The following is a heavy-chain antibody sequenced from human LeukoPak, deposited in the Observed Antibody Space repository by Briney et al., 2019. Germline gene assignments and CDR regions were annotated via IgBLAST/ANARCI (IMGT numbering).Heavy chain of an antibody. J-gene: IGHJ2*01. CDR2: INHSGST. CDR1: GGSISSYY. CDR3: ARGLRVDITMIVVVPYWYFDL. V-gene: IGHV4-34*01. Sequence: SETLSLTCTVSGGSISSYYWSWIRQPPGKGLEWIGEINHSGSTNYNPSLKSRVTISVDTSKNQFSLKLSSVTAADTAVYYCARGLRVDITMIVVVPYWYFDLWGRGTLVTVSS. D-gene: IGHD3-22*01.